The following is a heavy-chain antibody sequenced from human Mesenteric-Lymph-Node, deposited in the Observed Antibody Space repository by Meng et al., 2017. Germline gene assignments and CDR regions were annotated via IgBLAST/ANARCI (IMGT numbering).Heavy chain of an antibody. CDR2: IKQDGSLI. CDR1: GFTFSSHW. Sequence: GESLKISCEASGFTFSSHWMNWVRQAPGKGLEWVANIKQDGSLIYYMDSVKGRFTISRDNAKNSLYLQMNSLRAEDTAVYYCARDRRDYWGQGTLVTVSS. J-gene: IGHJ4*02. CDR3: ARDRRDY. V-gene: IGHV3-7*01.